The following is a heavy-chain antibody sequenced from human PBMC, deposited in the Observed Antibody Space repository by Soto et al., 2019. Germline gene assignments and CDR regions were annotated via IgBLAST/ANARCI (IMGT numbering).Heavy chain of an antibody. D-gene: IGHD3-10*01. V-gene: IGHV3-74*03. J-gene: IGHJ4*02. CDR2: ISADGQRT. Sequence: GGSLRLSCAASGFSFSPTWMQWVRQVPGGGPVWVSSISADGQRTTYADAVKGRFTISRDNAKNTLYLQMNSLRVEDTAVYYCVREYYSSGICWGQGTLVTVSS. CDR1: GFSFSPTW. CDR3: VREYYSSGIC.